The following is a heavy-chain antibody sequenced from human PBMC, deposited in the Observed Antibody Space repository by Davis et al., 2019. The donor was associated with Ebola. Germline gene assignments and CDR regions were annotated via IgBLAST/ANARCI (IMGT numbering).Heavy chain of an antibody. V-gene: IGHV3-21*01. CDR1: GFTFSSYA. J-gene: IGHJ4*02. Sequence: GESLKISCAASGFTFSSYAMNWVRQAPGKGLEWVSSISSSSSYIYYADSVKGRFTISRDNAKNSLYLQMNSLRAEDTAVYYCARHTGWYGIDYWGQGTLVTVSS. CDR3: ARHTGWYGIDY. D-gene: IGHD6-19*01. CDR2: ISSSSSYI.